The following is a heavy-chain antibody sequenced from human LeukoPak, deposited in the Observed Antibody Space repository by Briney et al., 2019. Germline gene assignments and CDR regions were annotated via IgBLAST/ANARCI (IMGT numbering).Heavy chain of an antibody. J-gene: IGHJ3*02. D-gene: IGHD3-3*01. CDR1: GGTFSNFA. V-gene: IGHV1-69*05. CDR3: ARQGGITVFGVAQPGGAFDI. CDR2: IIPIFGTA. Sequence: SVKVSCKASGGTFSNFAISWVRQAPGQGLEWMGGIIPIFGTAKYAQKVQGRVAMSTDESKSTAYMELSSLRSEDSAVYYCARQGGITVFGVAQPGGAFDIWGLGTMVTVSS.